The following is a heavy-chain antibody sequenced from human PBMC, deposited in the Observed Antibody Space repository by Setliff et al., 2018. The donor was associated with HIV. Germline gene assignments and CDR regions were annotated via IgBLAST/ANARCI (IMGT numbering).Heavy chain of an antibody. CDR2: INPNSGGT. Sequence: ASVKVSCKASGYTFTGYYMHWVRQAPGQGLEWMGWINPNSGGTNYAQKFQGRVTMTRDKSISTAYMELSRLRSDDTAVYYCARDRWELRTYYYYYGMDVWGQGTTVTVSS. J-gene: IGHJ6*02. V-gene: IGHV1-2*02. CDR3: ARDRWELRTYYYYYGMDV. CDR1: GYTFTGYY. D-gene: IGHD1-26*01.